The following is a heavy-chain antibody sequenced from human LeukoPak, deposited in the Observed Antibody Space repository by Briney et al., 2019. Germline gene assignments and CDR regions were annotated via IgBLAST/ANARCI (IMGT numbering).Heavy chain of an antibody. CDR2: IYYSGTT. CDR3: ARAPYSSTWYLEYFDF. Sequence: SETLSLTCTVSGGSMSSYYWTWIRQPPGKGLEWVGYIYYSGTTKYNPSLKSRVTISLDTSKNQFSLELSSVTAADTAVYYCARAPYSSTWYLEYFDFWGEEPWSPSPQ. V-gene: IGHV4-59*01. D-gene: IGHD6-13*01. CDR1: GGSMSSYY. J-gene: IGHJ4*01.